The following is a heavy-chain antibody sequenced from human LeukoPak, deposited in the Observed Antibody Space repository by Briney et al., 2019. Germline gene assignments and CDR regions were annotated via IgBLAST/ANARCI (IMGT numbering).Heavy chain of an antibody. J-gene: IGHJ4*02. V-gene: IGHV4-39*02. CDR3: ARESSGRDGYNLDY. CDR2: IYYIGST. Sequence: SETLSLTCTVSGGSISSSSFYWGWIRQPPGKGLEWIGSIYYIGSTYYNPSLKSRVTISVDTSKNQFSLNLSSVTAADTAVYYCARESSGRDGYNLDYWGQGTLVTVSS. D-gene: IGHD5-24*01. CDR1: GGSISSSSFY.